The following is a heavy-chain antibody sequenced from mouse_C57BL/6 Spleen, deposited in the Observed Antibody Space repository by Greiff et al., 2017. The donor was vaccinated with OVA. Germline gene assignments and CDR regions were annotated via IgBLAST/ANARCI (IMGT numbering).Heavy chain of an antibody. J-gene: IGHJ4*01. V-gene: IGHV1-85*01. D-gene: IGHD2-1*01. CDR1: GYTFTSYD. Sequence: QVQLQQSGPELVKPGASVKLSCKASGYTFTSYDINWVKQRPGQGLEWIGWIYPRDGSTKYNEKFKGTATLTVDTSSSTAYMELYSLTSEDSAVYFCARRGIYYGNYLARDYWGQGTSVTVSS. CDR2: IYPRDGST. CDR3: ARRGIYYGNYLARDY.